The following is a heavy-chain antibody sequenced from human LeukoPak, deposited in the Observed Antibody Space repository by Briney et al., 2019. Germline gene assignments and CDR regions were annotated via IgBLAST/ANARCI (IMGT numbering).Heavy chain of an antibody. CDR3: ARSGRIAAVLGY. CDR1: AGSVSGYY. J-gene: IGHJ4*02. D-gene: IGHD6-13*01. Sequence: SETLSLTCAVYAGSVSGYYGSWIRQPPGKGREWIGEIKHSGSTNYNPSLMSRVNISVDTSKNQFSLKLSSVTAADTAVYYCARSGRIAAVLGYWGQGTLVTVSS. V-gene: IGHV4-34*01. CDR2: IKHSGST.